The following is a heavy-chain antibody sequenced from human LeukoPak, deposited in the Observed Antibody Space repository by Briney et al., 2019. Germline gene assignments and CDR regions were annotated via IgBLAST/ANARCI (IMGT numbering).Heavy chain of an antibody. CDR1: GFTFSSYT. CDR3: AREVGRGNYFDY. V-gene: IGHV3-30*07. J-gene: IGHJ4*02. D-gene: IGHD1-26*01. Sequence: GRSLRLSCAASGFTFSSYTMYWVRQAPGKGLEWVALISYDGGNKYYADSRKGRFTISRDNSKNTLYLQMNSLRAEDTAVYYCAREVGRGNYFDYWGQGTLVTVSS. CDR2: ISYDGGNK.